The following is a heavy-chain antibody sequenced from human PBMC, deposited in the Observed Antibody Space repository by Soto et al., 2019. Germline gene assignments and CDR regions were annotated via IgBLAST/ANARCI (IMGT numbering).Heavy chain of an antibody. J-gene: IGHJ5*02. Sequence: QVQLVQSGAEVKKPGSSVKVSCKASGYTFTSYGISWVRQAPGQGLEWMGWISADNGNTNYAQKLQGRVTMTTDTXTSTAYMELRSLRSDDTGVYSCARDHGIVLMVYAINSWFEPWGQGTVVTVSS. D-gene: IGHD2-8*01. CDR1: GYTFTSYG. V-gene: IGHV1-18*01. CDR3: ARDHGIVLMVYAINSWFEP. CDR2: ISADNGNT.